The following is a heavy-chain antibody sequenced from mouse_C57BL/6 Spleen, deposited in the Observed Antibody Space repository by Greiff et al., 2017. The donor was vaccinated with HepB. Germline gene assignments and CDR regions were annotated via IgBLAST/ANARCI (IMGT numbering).Heavy chain of an antibody. CDR1: GYTFTSYW. Sequence: QVQLQQPGAELVRPGSSVKLSCKASGYTFTSYWMDWVKQRPGQGLEWIGNIYPSDSETHYNQKFKDKATLTVDKSSSTAYMQLSSRTSEDSAVYYCARSYYYGSSWFAYWGQGTLVTVSA. CDR3: ARSYYYGSSWFAY. V-gene: IGHV1-61*01. D-gene: IGHD1-1*01. J-gene: IGHJ3*01. CDR2: IYPSDSET.